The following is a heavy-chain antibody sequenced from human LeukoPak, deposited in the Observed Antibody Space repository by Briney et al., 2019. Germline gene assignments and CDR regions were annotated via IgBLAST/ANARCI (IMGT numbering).Heavy chain of an antibody. V-gene: IGHV4-39*01. CDR3: ARRTVTTFNGNWFDP. CDR1: GGSISSSSYY. J-gene: IGHJ5*02. CDR2: IYYSGST. D-gene: IGHD4-17*01. Sequence: SETLSLTCTVSGGSISSSSYYWGWIRQPPGKGLEWIGSIYYSGSTYYNPSLKSRVTISVDTSKNQFSLKLSSVTAADTAVYYCARRTVTTFNGNWFDPWGRGTLVTVSS.